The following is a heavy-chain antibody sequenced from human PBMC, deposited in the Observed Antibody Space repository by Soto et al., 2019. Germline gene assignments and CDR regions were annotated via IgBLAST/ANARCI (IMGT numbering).Heavy chain of an antibody. CDR3: ARHPRQNYYSGMDV. CDR2: IIPIFGTA. V-gene: IGHV1-69*12. CDR1: GGTFSSSA. J-gene: IGHJ6*02. Sequence: QVQLVQSGAEVKKPGSSVKVSCKASGGTFSSSAISWVRQAPGQGLEWMGGIIPIFGTANYAQKFQGRVTITADESTSTAYMELSSLRSEDTAVYYCARHPRQNYYSGMDVWGQGTTVTVSS.